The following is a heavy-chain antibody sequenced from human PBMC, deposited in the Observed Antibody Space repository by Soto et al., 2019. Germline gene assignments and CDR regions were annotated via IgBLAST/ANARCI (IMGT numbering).Heavy chain of an antibody. CDR2: IYSGGST. CDR1: GFTVSSNY. Sequence: GGSLRLSCAASGFTVSSNYMSWVRQAPGKGLEWVSVIYSGGSTYYADSVKGRFTISRHNSKNTLYLQMNSLRAEDTAVYYCARGGGPPGDPDDAFDIWGQGTMVTVSS. V-gene: IGHV3-53*04. D-gene: IGHD7-27*01. CDR3: ARGGGPPGDPDDAFDI. J-gene: IGHJ3*02.